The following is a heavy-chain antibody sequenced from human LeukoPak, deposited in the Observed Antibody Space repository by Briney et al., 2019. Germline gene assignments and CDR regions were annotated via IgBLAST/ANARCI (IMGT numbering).Heavy chain of an antibody. CDR1: DYAVNNGYY. CDR2: INHSGST. V-gene: IGHV4-38-2*02. Sequence: PSETLSLTCTVSDYAVNNGYYWGWVRQPPGKGLEWIGEINHSGSTNYNPSLKSRVTISVDTSKNQFSLKLSSVTAADTAVYYCARESSSSYAFDIWGQGTMVTVSS. D-gene: IGHD6-13*01. CDR3: ARESSSSYAFDI. J-gene: IGHJ3*02.